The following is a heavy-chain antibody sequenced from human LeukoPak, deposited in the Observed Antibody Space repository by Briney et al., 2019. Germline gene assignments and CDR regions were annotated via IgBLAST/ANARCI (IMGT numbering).Heavy chain of an antibody. CDR2: ISAYNGNT. CDR3: ARAFLGAPFTMIVVVRNFDY. D-gene: IGHD3-22*01. V-gene: IGHV1-18*01. CDR1: GYTFTSYG. J-gene: IGHJ4*02. Sequence: GASVKVSCKASGYTFTSYGISWVRQAPGQGLEWMGWISAYNGNTNYAQKLQGRVTMTTDTSTSTVYVELSSLRSEDTAVYYCARAFLGAPFTMIVVVRNFDYWGQGTLVTVSS.